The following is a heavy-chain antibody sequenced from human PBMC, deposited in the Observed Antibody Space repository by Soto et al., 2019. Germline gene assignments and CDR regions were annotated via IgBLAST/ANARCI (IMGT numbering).Heavy chain of an antibody. V-gene: IGHV3-48*01. CDR1: GFTFSSYG. J-gene: IGHJ5*02. Sequence: GGSLRLSCAASGFTFSSYGMHWVRQAPGKWLEWVSYISSSSSNIYYADSVKGRFTISRDNAKNSLYLQMNSLRAEDTAVYYCARDLADVLLWFGELSGDWFDPWGQGTLVTVSS. D-gene: IGHD3-10*01. CDR2: ISSSSSNI. CDR3: ARDLADVLLWFGELSGDWFDP.